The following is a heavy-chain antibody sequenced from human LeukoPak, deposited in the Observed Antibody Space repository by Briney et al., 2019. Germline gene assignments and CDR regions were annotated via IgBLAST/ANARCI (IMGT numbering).Heavy chain of an antibody. J-gene: IGHJ3*02. CDR2: INPNSGGT. CDR3: ARASTNPRAVDFTFDI. Sequence: ASVKVSCKASGYTFTGYYMHWVRQAPGQGLEWMGWINPNSGGTNYAQKFQGRVTMTRDTSISTAYMELSRLRSDDTAVYYCARASTNPRAVDFTFDIWGQGTMVTVSS. D-gene: IGHD2-8*01. V-gene: IGHV1-2*02. CDR1: GYTFTGYY.